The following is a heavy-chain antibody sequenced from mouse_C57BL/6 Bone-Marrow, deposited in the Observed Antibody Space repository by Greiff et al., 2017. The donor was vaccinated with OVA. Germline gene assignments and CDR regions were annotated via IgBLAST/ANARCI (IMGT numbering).Heavy chain of an antibody. Sequence: EVQLQQSGPELVKPGASVKISCKASGYTFTDYYMNWVKQSHGKSLEWIGDINPNNGGTSYNQKFKGKATLTVDKSSSTAYMELRSLTSEDSAVYYCARKAGTAQATFAMDYWGQGTSVTVSS. D-gene: IGHD3-2*02. CDR3: ARKAGTAQATFAMDY. J-gene: IGHJ4*01. V-gene: IGHV1-26*01. CDR1: GYTFTDYY. CDR2: INPNNGGT.